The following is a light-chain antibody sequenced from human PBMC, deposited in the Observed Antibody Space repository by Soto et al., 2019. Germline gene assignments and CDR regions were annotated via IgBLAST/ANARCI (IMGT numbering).Light chain of an antibody. CDR3: QQYTNWPPNT. J-gene: IGKJ5*01. Sequence: EIILTQSPDTLSLSPGERATLSCRASQTVSSHYLAWGQQRPGQAPRLLIYDASNRATGIPARFSGSGSWTEFTLTISSLQSEDFAVYYCQQYTNWPPNTFGQGTRLEIK. CDR2: DAS. V-gene: IGKV3D-15*01. CDR1: QTVSSH.